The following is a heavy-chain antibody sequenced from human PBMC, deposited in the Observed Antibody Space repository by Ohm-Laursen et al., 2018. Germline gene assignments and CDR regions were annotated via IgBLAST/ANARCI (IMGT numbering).Heavy chain of an antibody. D-gene: IGHD1-26*01. CDR3: ARRANSACPYYLDH. Sequence: PSETLSLTCSVSGGSISSYYWSWTRQSPGKGLEWIGYIYKSGSTNYNPSLKSRVTISKDTSKNQFSLKLTSVTAADTAVYYCARRANSACPYYLDHWGQGTLVTVSS. V-gene: IGHV4-59*08. J-gene: IGHJ4*02. CDR2: IYKSGST. CDR1: GGSISSYY.